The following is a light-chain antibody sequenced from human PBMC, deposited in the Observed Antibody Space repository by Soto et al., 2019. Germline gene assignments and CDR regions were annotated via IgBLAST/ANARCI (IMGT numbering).Light chain of an antibody. J-gene: IGLJ1*01. CDR2: EVS. Sequence: ALTQPPSASGSPGQSVTISCTGTSSDVGGYNYVSWYQQRPGKAPKLIIYEVSKRPSGVPDRVFGSKSGNTASLTVSGLQTEDEADYYCSSFAGTNSFVFGTGTKVTVL. V-gene: IGLV2-8*01. CDR1: SSDVGGYNY. CDR3: SSFAGTNSFV.